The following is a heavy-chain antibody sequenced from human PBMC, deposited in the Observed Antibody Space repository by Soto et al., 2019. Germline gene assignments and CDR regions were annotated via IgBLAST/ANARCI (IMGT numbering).Heavy chain of an antibody. CDR2: ISGSGGST. J-gene: IGHJ6*02. Sequence: EVQLLESGGGLVQPGGSLRLSCAASGFTFSSYAMSWVRQAPGKGLEWVSAISGSGGSTYYADSVKGRFTISRDNSKNTLYLQMNSLRDEDTAVYYCAKDPYNWNDPIYGMDVWGQGTTVTVSS. CDR3: AKDPYNWNDPIYGMDV. CDR1: GFTFSSYA. D-gene: IGHD1-1*01. V-gene: IGHV3-23*01.